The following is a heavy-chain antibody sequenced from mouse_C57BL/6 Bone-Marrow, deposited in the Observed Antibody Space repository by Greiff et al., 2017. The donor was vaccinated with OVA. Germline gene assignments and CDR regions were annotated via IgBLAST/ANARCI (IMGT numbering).Heavy chain of an antibody. CDR2: ISYDGSN. Sequence: DVQLVESGPGLVKPSQSLTLTCSVTGYSITSGYYWNWIRQFPGNKLEWMGYISYDGSNNYNPTLKNRISITRDTSKNQFFLKLNSVTTEDTATYYCARGPLDRYWGQGTSVTVSS. CDR3: ARGPLDRY. J-gene: IGHJ4*01. D-gene: IGHD3-2*01. V-gene: IGHV3-6*01. CDR1: GYSITSGYY.